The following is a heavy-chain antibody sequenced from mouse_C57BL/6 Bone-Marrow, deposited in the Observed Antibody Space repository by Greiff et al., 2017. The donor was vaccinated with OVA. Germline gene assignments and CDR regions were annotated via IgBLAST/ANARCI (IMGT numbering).Heavy chain of an antibody. V-gene: IGHV1-87*01. J-gene: IGHJ1*03. Sequence: VKLVESGPELARPWASVKISCQAFYTFSRRVHFAIRDTNYWMQWVKQRPGQGLEWIGAIYPGNGDTSYNQKFKGKATLTADKSSSTAYMQLSSLTSEDSAVYYCVALLLLRDWYFDVWGTGTTVTVSS. D-gene: IGHD1-1*01. CDR2: GQGLEWIG. CDR1: YTFSRRVH. CDR3: SEDSAVYYCVALLLLRDWYFDV.